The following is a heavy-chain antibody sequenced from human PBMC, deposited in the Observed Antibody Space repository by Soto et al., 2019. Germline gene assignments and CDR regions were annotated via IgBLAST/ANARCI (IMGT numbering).Heavy chain of an antibody. CDR1: GFTLTSYW. V-gene: IGHV5-51*01. CDR2: VFPGDSDT. J-gene: IGHJ4*02. Sequence: GESLKISCKGSGFTLTSYWIAWVRQMPGKGPEWMGVVFPGDSDTRYSPSFQGQVIISADKSTSTAYLQWSSLKASDTAIYYCARQGEGFYQRQIDFWGQGTLVKVSS. D-gene: IGHD3-10*01. CDR3: ARQGEGFYQRQIDF.